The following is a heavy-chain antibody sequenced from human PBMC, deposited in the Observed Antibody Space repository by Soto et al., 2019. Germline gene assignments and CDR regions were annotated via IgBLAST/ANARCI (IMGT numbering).Heavy chain of an antibody. D-gene: IGHD2-2*01. CDR3: ARARGWDIVILPAAYDY. CDR1: GFTFSSYA. Sequence: GGSLRLSCAASGFTFSSYAMSWVRQAPGKGLEWVSAISGSGGSTYYVDSVKGRFTISRDNDKDSLYLQMNSLGDEDTAVYYCARARGWDIVILPAAYDYWGQ. CDR2: ISGSGGST. J-gene: IGHJ4*02. V-gene: IGHV3-23*01.